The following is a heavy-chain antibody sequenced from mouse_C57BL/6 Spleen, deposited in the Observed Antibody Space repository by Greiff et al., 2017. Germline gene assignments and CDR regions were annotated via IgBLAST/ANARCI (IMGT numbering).Heavy chain of an antibody. CDR2: INPNYGTT. CDR3: ARSGIRGNPYAMDY. V-gene: IGHV1-39*01. CDR1: GYSFTDYN. Sequence: HLVESGPELVKPGASVKISCKASGYSFTDYNMNWVKQSNGKSLEWIGVINPNYGTTSYNQKFKGKATLTVDQSSSTAYMQLNSLTSEDSAVYYCARSGIRGNPYAMDYWGQGTSVTVSS. J-gene: IGHJ4*01. D-gene: IGHD2-1*01.